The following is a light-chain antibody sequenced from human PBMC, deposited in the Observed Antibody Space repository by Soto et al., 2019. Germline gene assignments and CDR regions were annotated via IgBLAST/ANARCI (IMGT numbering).Light chain of an antibody. Sequence: SPGTLSLSPGERATLSCRASQSVRSTFLAWYQQKPGQAPRVIMYGVSSRATGIPDRFRGSGSGTDFALTISRLEPEDFAVYYCQQYGDSPYTFGQGTRLEIK. CDR2: GVS. V-gene: IGKV3-20*01. J-gene: IGKJ5*01. CDR1: QSVRSTF. CDR3: QQYGDSPYT.